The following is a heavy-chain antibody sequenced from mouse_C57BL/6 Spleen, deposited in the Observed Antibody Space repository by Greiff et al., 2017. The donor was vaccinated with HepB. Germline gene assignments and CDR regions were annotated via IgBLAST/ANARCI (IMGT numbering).Heavy chain of an antibody. CDR3: ARYYGSSYRDWYFGV. Sequence: DVKLQVSGPGLVKPSQSLSPTCSVTRYSITSGYYWTWIWQFPGNKLEWMGYLSYDGSNNYNPSLKNRISITRVTSKNQFFLKLNSVTTEDTATYYRARYYGSSYRDWYFGVSGTVPTVTDSS. D-gene: IGHD1-1*01. J-gene: IGHJ1*03. V-gene: IGHV3-6*01. CDR2: LSYDGSN. CDR1: RYSITSGYY.